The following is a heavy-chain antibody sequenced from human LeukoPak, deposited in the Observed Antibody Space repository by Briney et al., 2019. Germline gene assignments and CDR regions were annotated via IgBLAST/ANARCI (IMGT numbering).Heavy chain of an antibody. CDR1: GFTFSSYA. J-gene: IGHJ6*03. Sequence: PGGSLRLSCAASGFTFSSYAMSWVRQAPGKGLEWVSAISGSGGSTYYADSVKGRFTISRDNSKNTLYLQMNSLRAEDTAVYYCAKDPYYCSSTSCPIDYYYYMDVWGKGTTVTISS. V-gene: IGHV3-23*01. D-gene: IGHD2-2*01. CDR2: ISGSGGST. CDR3: AKDPYYCSSTSCPIDYYYYMDV.